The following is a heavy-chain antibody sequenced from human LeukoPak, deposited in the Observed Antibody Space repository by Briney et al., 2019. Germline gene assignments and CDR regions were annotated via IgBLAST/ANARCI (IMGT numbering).Heavy chain of an antibody. V-gene: IGHV3-9*03. CDR2: ISWNSGSI. D-gene: IGHD2-2*01. CDR3: AKGYCSSVSCYADN. J-gene: IGHJ4*02. Sequence: GRSLRLSCAASGFTFDDYAMHWIRQDPGKGLECVSGISWNSGSIGYADSVKGRFTITRDNAKNSLYLQMNSLRAEDMALYYWAKGYCSSVSCYADNWGQGTLVTVSS. CDR1: GFTFDDYA.